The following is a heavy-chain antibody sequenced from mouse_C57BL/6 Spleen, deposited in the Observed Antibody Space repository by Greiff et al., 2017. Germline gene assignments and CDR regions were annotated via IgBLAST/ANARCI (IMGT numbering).Heavy chain of an antibody. Sequence: EVQLQQSGPGLVKPSQSLSLTCSVSGYSITSGYFWNWIRPFPGNKLAWMGYISYDGSNHYKPTLKNRITITRDKSKNQFFMKLNSVTTEDTATYYCARGYDYDPRYAMDYWGQGTAVTVSA. CDR3: ARGYDYDPRYAMDY. D-gene: IGHD2-4*01. CDR1: GYSITSGYF. J-gene: IGHJ4*01. CDR2: ISYDGSN. V-gene: IGHV3-6*01.